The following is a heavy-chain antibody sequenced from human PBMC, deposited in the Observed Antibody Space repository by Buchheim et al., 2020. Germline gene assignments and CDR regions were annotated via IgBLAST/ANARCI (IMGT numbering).Heavy chain of an antibody. J-gene: IGHJ6*02. Sequence: QVQLQESGPGLVRPSETLSLTCTVSGDSISSGSFYWSWVRQPPGKGLEYIGYLFTSGTTNYNPSLKSRATISVDTHKNHFPLRLTSLTTADTAVYYCARADYYGMDLWGQGT. V-gene: IGHV4-61*03. CDR1: GDSISSGSFY. CDR3: ARADYYGMDL. CDR2: LFTSGTT.